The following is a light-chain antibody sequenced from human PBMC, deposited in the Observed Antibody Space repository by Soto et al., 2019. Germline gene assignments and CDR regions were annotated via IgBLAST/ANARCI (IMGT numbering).Light chain of an antibody. CDR1: SGSVSTNYY. V-gene: IGLV8-61*01. J-gene: IGLJ7*01. CDR2: STN. Sequence: QTVVTQEPSLSVSPGGTVTFTCGLTSGSVSTNYYPSWYQQTPGQAPRTLMYSTNTRSSGVPDRFSGSILGNKAALTITGAQPDDESDYYCVLYMGSGLNVFGGGTQLTVL. CDR3: VLYMGSGLNV.